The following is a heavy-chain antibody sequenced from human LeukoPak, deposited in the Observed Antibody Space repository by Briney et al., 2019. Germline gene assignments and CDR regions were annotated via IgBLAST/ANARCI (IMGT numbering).Heavy chain of an antibody. CDR1: GYSFTRYW. J-gene: IGHJ4*02. CDR2: IYPGDSDT. CDR3: ARSNGYCSSTSCYTFDY. D-gene: IGHD2-2*02. Sequence: GESLKISCKGSGYSFTRYWIGSVRQMPGKGLEWMGIIYPGDSDTRYSPSFQGQVTISADKSISTAYLQWSSLKASDTAMYYCARSNGYCSSTSCYTFDYWGQGTLVTVSS. V-gene: IGHV5-51*01.